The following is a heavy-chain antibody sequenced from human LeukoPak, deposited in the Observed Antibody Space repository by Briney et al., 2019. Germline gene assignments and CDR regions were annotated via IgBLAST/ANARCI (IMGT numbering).Heavy chain of an antibody. V-gene: IGHV3-9*01. CDR2: ISWNSGSI. CDR3: AKTLINQLRNYYYYMDV. Sequence: PGGSLRLSCAASGFTFDDYAMHWVRQAPGKGLEWVSGISWNSGSIGYADSVKGRFTISRDNAKNSLYLQMNSLRAEDTALYYCAKTLINQLRNYYYYMDVWGKGTTVTISS. CDR1: GFTFDDYA. D-gene: IGHD2-2*01. J-gene: IGHJ6*03.